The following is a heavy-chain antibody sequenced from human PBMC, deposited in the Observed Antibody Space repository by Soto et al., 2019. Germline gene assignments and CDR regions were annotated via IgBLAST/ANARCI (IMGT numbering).Heavy chain of an antibody. Sequence: SVKISCKASGGTFSSYAISGVRQAPGQGLEWMGGIIPIFGTANYAQKFQGRVTITADESTSTAYMELSSLRSEDTAVYSCARDGSDILTGYYDYWGQGTLVTVSS. D-gene: IGHD3-9*01. CDR1: GGTFSSYA. J-gene: IGHJ4*02. V-gene: IGHV1-69*13. CDR2: IIPIFGTA. CDR3: ARDGSDILTGYYDY.